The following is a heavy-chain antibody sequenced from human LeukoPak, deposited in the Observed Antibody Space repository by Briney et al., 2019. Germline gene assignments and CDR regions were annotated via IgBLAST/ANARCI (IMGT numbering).Heavy chain of an antibody. Sequence: GGSLRLSCAASGFTFSTYWMTWVRQAPGKGLEWVANIKQDGSQKYYVDSVKGRFTISRDNAKNSLYLQMNSLRAEDTAVYYCAKDAGYFDWLSDYWGQGTLVTVSS. J-gene: IGHJ4*02. CDR2: IKQDGSQK. D-gene: IGHD3-9*01. V-gene: IGHV3-7*03. CDR3: AKDAGYFDWLSDY. CDR1: GFTFSTYW.